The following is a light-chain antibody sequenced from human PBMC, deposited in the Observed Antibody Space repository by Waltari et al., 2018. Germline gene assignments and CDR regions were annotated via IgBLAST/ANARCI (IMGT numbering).Light chain of an antibody. CDR3: AAWDDSLSGVV. CDR1: FSNIATTS. Sequence: QSVLTQPPSASGTPGQSVTLSCSGRFSNIATTSATWYQQVPGTAPKLLIYGNDQRPSGVPDRFSGSKSGTSASLAVSGLQSDDEANYYCAAWDDSLSGVVFGGGTKLTVL. CDR2: GND. J-gene: IGLJ3*02. V-gene: IGLV1-44*01.